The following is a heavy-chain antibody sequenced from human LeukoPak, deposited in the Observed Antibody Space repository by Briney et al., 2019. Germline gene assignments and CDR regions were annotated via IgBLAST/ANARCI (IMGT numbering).Heavy chain of an antibody. D-gene: IGHD1-26*01. V-gene: IGHV1-18*01. J-gene: IGHJ4*02. CDR1: GYTFTNYG. CDR3: ARDRVEWELFVAGSFDY. CDR2: ISTHNGNT. Sequence: ASVTVSCKASGYTFTNYGISWVRRAPGQGLEWMAWISTHNGNTNYAQKLQGRVTLTTDTSTSTAYMELRSLRSDDTAVYYCARDRVEWELFVAGSFDYWGQGTLVTVSS.